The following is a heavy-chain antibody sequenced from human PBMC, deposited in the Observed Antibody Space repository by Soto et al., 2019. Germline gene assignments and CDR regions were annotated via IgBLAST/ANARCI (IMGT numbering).Heavy chain of an antibody. D-gene: IGHD3-10*01. CDR3: ARGKGRDYYYYYGMDV. Sequence: ETLSLTCAVYGGSFSGYYWSWIRQPPGKGLEWIGEINHSGSTNYNPSLKSRVTISVDTSKNQFSLKLSSVTAADTAVYYCARGKGRDYYYYYGMDVWGQGTTVTVSS. CDR1: GGSFSGYY. CDR2: INHSGST. J-gene: IGHJ6*02. V-gene: IGHV4-34*01.